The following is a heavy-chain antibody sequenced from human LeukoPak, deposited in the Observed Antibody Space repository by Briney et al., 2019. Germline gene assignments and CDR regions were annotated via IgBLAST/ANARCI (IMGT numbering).Heavy chain of an antibody. V-gene: IGHV4-38-2*02. CDR1: GYSISSGHY. J-gene: IGHJ5*02. CDR2: MYHSGST. CDR3: ARGPRFGELLWHWFDP. D-gene: IGHD3-10*01. Sequence: SETLSLTCTVSGYSISSGHYWGWIRQPPGKGLEWIGSMYHSGSTYYNPPLKSRVTISEDTSKNQFSLKLRSVTAADTAVYYCARGPRFGELLWHWFDPWGQGTLVTVSS.